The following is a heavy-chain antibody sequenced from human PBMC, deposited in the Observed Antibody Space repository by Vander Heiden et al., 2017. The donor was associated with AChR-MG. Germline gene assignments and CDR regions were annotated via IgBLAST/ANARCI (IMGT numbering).Heavy chain of an antibody. Sequence: QVQLQQWGAGLLKPSETLSLTCAVYGGSFSGYYWSWIRQPPGKGLEWMGEINHSGSTNYNPSLKSRVTISVDTSKNQFSLKLSSVTAADTAVYYCARSRDYGDSLWGYYFDYWGQGTLVTVSS. CDR2: INHSGST. D-gene: IGHD4-17*01. CDR3: ARSRDYGDSLWGYYFDY. CDR1: GGSFSGYY. V-gene: IGHV4-34*01. J-gene: IGHJ4*02.